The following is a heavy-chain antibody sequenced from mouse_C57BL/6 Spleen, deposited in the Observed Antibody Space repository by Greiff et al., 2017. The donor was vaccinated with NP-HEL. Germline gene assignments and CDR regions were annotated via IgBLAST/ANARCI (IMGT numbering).Heavy chain of an antibody. CDR3: ARREGFITTVVARYAMDY. V-gene: IGHV1-78*01. J-gene: IGHJ4*01. Sequence: VQLQQSDAELVKPGASVKISCKVSGYTFTDHTIHWMKQRPEQGLEWIGYIYPRDGSTKYTEKFKGKATLTADKSSSTAYMQLNSLPSEDSAVYFCARREGFITTVVARYAMDYWGQGTSVTVSS. CDR1: GYTFTDHT. CDR2: IYPRDGST. D-gene: IGHD1-1*01.